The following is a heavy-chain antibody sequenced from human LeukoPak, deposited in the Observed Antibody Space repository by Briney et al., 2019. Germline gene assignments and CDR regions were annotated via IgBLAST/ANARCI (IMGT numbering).Heavy chain of an antibody. D-gene: IGHD6-13*01. J-gene: IGHJ4*02. V-gene: IGHV1-24*01. CDR1: GYTLTELS. CDR3: ATSSRHSSSWYRPFDY. Sequence: ASVKVSCKVSGYTLTELSMHWVRQAPGKGLEWMGGFDPEDGETIYAQKFQGRVTMTEDTSTDTAYMELSSLRSEDTAVYYCATSSRHSSSWYRPFDYWGQGTLVTVSS. CDR2: FDPEDGET.